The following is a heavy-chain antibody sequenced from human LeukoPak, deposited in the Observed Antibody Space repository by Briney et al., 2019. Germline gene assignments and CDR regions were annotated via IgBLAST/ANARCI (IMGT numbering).Heavy chain of an antibody. CDR1: GYTFTTYW. Sequence: GESLKISCKGSGYTFTTYWIGWVRQMPGRGLEWMGIIDPGDSDTRYSPSFQGLVTISADKSISTAYLEWSSLKASDTAMYYCARQIEMGTGLDYWGQGTLVTVSS. J-gene: IGHJ4*02. V-gene: IGHV5-51*01. D-gene: IGHD5-24*01. CDR2: IDPGDSDT. CDR3: ARQIEMGTGLDY.